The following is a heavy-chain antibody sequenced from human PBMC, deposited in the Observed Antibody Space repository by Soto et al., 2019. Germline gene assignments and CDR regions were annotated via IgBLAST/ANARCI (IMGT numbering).Heavy chain of an antibody. CDR3: AIRITFFGVVRRESCWFDP. Sequence: SSETLSLTCAVYGGSFSGYYWSWIRQPPGKGLEWIGEINHSGSTNYNPSLKSRVTISVDTSKNQFSLKLSSVTAADTAVYYCAIRITFFGVVRRESCWFDPWGQGIL. CDR2: INHSGST. J-gene: IGHJ5*02. CDR1: GGSFSGYY. D-gene: IGHD3-3*01. V-gene: IGHV4-34*01.